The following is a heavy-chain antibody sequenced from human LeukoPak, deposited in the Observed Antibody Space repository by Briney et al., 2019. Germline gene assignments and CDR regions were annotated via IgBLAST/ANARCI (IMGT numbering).Heavy chain of an antibody. Sequence: SETLSLTCAVYDGSFSGYYWSWIRQPPGKGLEWIGDINHSGSTNYNPSLKSRVTVSVDTSKNQFSLKLSSVTAADTAVYYCARGPGITAAGNFDYWGQGTLVTVSS. CDR3: ARGPGITAAGNFDY. V-gene: IGHV4-34*01. J-gene: IGHJ4*02. CDR1: DGSFSGYY. D-gene: IGHD6-13*01. CDR2: INHSGST.